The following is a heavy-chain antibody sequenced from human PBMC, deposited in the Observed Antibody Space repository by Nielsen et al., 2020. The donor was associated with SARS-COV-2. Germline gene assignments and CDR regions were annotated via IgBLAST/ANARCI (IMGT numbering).Heavy chain of an antibody. CDR3: TRVWAPWEPWDEVYCGMDV. D-gene: IGHD1-26*01. Sequence: WVRQAPGQGLEWMGWINTNTGTPTYAQGFTGRFVFSVDTSLSTAYLEISSLKAEDTAVYYCTRVWAPWEPWDEVYCGMDVWGQGTTVTVSS. CDR2: INTNTGTP. J-gene: IGHJ6*02. V-gene: IGHV7-4-1*02.